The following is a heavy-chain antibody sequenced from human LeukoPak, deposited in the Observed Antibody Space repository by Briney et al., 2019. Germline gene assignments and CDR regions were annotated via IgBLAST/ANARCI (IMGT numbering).Heavy chain of an antibody. Sequence: SETLSLTCTVSGGSISSSSYYWGWIRQPPGKGLEWIGSIYYSGSTYYNPSLKSRVTISVDTSKNQFSLKLSSVTAADTAVYYCARYSSSWRGAEYFQRWGQGTLVPVSS. J-gene: IGHJ1*01. CDR2: IYYSGST. D-gene: IGHD6-13*01. CDR1: GGSISSSSYY. V-gene: IGHV4-39*07. CDR3: ARYSSSWRGAEYFQR.